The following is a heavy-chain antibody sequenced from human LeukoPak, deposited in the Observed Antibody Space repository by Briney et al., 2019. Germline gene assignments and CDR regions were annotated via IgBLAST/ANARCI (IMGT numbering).Heavy chain of an antibody. CDR1: GFSISSDY. CDR2: IKEDGSEK. V-gene: IGHV3-7*03. CDR3: AKWRNGYYGDSSNFDY. Sequence: GGSLRLSCAASGFSISSDYMTWVRQAPGKGLEWVANIKEDGSEKYYVDSVKGRFTISRDNAKNSLYLQMNSLRAEDTAVYYCAKWRNGYYGDSSNFDYWGQGTLVTVSS. D-gene: IGHD4-17*01. J-gene: IGHJ4*02.